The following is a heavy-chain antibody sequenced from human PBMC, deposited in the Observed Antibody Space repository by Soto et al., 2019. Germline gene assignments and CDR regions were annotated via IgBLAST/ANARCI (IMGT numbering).Heavy chain of an antibody. V-gene: IGHV4-59*01. CDR3: ARGKKQLGYYYYYMDV. D-gene: IGHD6-13*01. J-gene: IGHJ6*03. Sequence: QVQLQESGPGLVKPSETLSLTCTVSGGSISSYYWSWIRQPPGKGLEWIGHIYYSGSTNYNPSLKSRVTISVDTSKNQFSLKLSSVTAADTAVYYCARGKKQLGYYYYYMDVWGKGTTVTVSS. CDR1: GGSISSYY. CDR2: IYYSGST.